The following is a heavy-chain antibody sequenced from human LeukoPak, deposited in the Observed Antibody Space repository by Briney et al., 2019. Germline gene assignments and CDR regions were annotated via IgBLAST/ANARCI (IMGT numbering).Heavy chain of an antibody. CDR2: INHSGST. D-gene: IGHD2-15*01. V-gene: IGHV4-34*01. J-gene: IGHJ4*02. CDR3: ARLRWAHCSGGSCYFDY. CDR1: GGSFSGYY. Sequence: SETLSLTCAVYGGSFSGYYWSWIRQPPGKGLEWIGEINHSGSTNYNPSLKSRVTISVDTSKNQFSLKLSSVTAADTAVYYCARLRWAHCSGGSCYFDYWGQGTLVTVSS.